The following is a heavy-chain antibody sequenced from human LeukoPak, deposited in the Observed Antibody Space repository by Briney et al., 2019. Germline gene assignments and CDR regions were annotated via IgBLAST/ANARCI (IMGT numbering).Heavy chain of an antibody. V-gene: IGHV3-48*04. CDR1: GFTFSSYS. Sequence: GGSLRLSCAASGFTFSSYSMNWVRQAPGKGLEWVSYISSSSSTIYYADSVKGRFTISRDNAKNSLYLQMNSLRAEDTAVYYCARDFLSPMSFYMDVWGKGTTVTVSS. CDR2: ISSSSSTI. D-gene: IGHD3-10*02. CDR3: ARDFLSPMSFYMDV. J-gene: IGHJ6*03.